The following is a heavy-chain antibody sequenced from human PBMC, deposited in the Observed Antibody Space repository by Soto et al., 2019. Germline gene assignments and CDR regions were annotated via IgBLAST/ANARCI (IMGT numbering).Heavy chain of an antibody. CDR1: GFTFSSYA. V-gene: IGHV3-23*01. Sequence: GGSLRLSCAASGFTFSSYAMSWVRQAPGKGLEWVSAISGSGGSTYYADSVKGRFTISRDNSKNTLYLQMNSLRAEDTAVYYCAHITEDAYYFDYWGQGTLVTVSS. CDR3: AHITEDAYYFDY. D-gene: IGHD3-10*01. J-gene: IGHJ4*02. CDR2: ISGSGGST.